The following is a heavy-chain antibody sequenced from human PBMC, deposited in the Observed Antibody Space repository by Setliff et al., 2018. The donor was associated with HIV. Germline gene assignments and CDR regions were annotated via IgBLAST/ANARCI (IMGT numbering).Heavy chain of an antibody. V-gene: IGHV3-48*03. J-gene: IGHJ3*02. CDR2: ISSSGSTI. Sequence: GGSLRLSCTASGFSFSTHDMNWVRQAPGKGLEWISYISSSGSTIYYADSVKGRFTISRDNAKNSLYLQMNSLRAEDTAVYYCARGDYDYVWGSYRDAFDIWGQGTMVTVSS. D-gene: IGHD3-16*02. CDR3: ARGDYDYVWGSYRDAFDI. CDR1: GFSFSTHD.